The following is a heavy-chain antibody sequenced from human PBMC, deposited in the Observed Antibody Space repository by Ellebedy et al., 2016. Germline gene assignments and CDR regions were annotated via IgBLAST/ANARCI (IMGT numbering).Heavy chain of an antibody. CDR2: ISSSSSYT. CDR1: GFTFSDYY. J-gene: IGHJ3*02. D-gene: IGHD2-8*01. Sequence: GGSLRLXXAASGFTFSDYYMSWIRQAPGKGLEWVSYISSSSSYTNYADSVKGRFTIARDNAKNTLYLQMNSLRAEDTAVYYCAATPYCTNGVCYIRYAFDIWGQGTKVTVSS. V-gene: IGHV3-11*06. CDR3: AATPYCTNGVCYIRYAFDI.